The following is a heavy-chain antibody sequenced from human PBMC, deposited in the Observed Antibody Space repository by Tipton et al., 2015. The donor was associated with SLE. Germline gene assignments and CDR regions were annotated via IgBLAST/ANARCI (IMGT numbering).Heavy chain of an antibody. CDR2: IDYSGST. CDR3: ARDILTPRSAFDI. D-gene: IGHD2-8*01. J-gene: IGHJ3*02. Sequence: TLSLTCTVSGGSISSNYWTWIRQSPGKGLKWIGDIDYSGSTNYSPSLKSRVTISVDTSKNQFSLKLSSVTAPDTAVYYCARDILTPRSAFDIWGQGTMVTVSS. CDR1: GGSISSNY. V-gene: IGHV4-59*12.